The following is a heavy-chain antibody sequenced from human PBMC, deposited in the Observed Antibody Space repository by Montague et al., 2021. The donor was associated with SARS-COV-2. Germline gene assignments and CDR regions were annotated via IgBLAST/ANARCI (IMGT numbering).Heavy chain of an antibody. D-gene: IGHD6-13*01. CDR2: IYYSGST. CDR3: AGQRASSPFDH. V-gene: IGHV4-39*01. Sequence: SETLSLTCTVSGGSISSSSYYWGWIRQPPGKGLEWIESIYYSGSTYYNPSLKSRVTISVDTSKNQFSLKLSSVTAADTAMYYCAGQRASSPFDHWGQGTLVTVSS. CDR1: GGSISSSSYY. J-gene: IGHJ4*02.